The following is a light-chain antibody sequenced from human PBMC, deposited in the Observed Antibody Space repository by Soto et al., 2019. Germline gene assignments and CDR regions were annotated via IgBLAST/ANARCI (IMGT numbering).Light chain of an antibody. CDR3: SSYAGSNNPHVV. CDR1: SSDVGGYNY. Sequence: QSALTQPPSASGSPGQSVTISCTGTSSDVGGYNYVSWYQQHPGKAPKLMIYEVSKRPSGAPDRFSGSKSGNTASLTVSGLQAEDEADYYCSSYAGSNNPHVVFGGGTQLTVL. J-gene: IGLJ2*01. CDR2: EVS. V-gene: IGLV2-8*01.